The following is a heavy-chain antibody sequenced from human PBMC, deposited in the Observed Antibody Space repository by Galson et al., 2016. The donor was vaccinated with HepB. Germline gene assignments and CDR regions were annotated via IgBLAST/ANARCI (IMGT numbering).Heavy chain of an antibody. CDR3: ARQLWRDSNYYYGMDV. Sequence: SVKVSCKASGYAFTSYFMHWVRQAPGQGLEWMGIINPAGGSTRYPQKFQGRVTMTRDRSMSTVYMELSSLRSEDTAVYYCARQLWRDSNYYYGMDVWGQGTTVTVSS. J-gene: IGHJ6*02. V-gene: IGHV1-46*01. CDR1: GYAFTSYF. CDR2: INPAGGST. D-gene: IGHD6-13*01.